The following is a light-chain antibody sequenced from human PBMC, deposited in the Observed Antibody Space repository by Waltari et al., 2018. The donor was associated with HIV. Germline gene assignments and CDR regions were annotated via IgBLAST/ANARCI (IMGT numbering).Light chain of an antibody. CDR1: QSTSSY. J-gene: IGKJ2*01. CDR3: KQSYSTPPYT. Sequence: DIQMTQSPSSLSASVGDRFTVTCRASQSTSSYLNWYQQKPGKAPKLLIYAASSWESGLPSRVSGSGSGTDFTLTISSLQPEDFTTYYCKQSYSTPPYTFGQGTKLEIK. V-gene: IGKV1-39*01. CDR2: AAS.